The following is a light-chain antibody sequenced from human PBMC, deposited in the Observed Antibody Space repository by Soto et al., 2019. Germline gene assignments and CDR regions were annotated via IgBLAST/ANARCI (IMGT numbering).Light chain of an antibody. Sequence: QSALTQPASVSGSRGQSITISCTGTSSDVGGYNYVSWYQQHPGKAPKLMIYEVSNRPSGVSNRFTGSKSGNTASLTISGLQAEDEADYSCSSYTSSTILGVFGTGTKVTVL. CDR3: SSYTSSTILGV. CDR1: SSDVGGYNY. J-gene: IGLJ1*01. V-gene: IGLV2-14*01. CDR2: EVS.